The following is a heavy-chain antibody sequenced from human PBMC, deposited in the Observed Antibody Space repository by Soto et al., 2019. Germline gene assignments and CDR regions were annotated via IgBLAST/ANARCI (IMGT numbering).Heavy chain of an antibody. V-gene: IGHV1-18*01. J-gene: IGHJ4*02. CDR1: GYIFTSYG. Sequence: GAAVKVSCKASGYIFTSYGLSWVRQAPEQGLEWMGWISAYNGNRNYAQKFQGRVIMTTDISTSTAYMELRSLTSDDTAVYFCARDPDYYDSSGRIDYWGQGTQVTVSS. D-gene: IGHD3-22*01. CDR3: ARDPDYYDSSGRIDY. CDR2: ISAYNGNR.